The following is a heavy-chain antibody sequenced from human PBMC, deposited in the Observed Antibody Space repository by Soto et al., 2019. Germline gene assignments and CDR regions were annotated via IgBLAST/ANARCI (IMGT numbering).Heavy chain of an antibody. V-gene: IGHV4-34*01. CDR3: AREAAKGSSNLDWFDP. Sequence: PSETLSLTCAVYGGSFSGYYWSWIRQPPGKGLEWIGEINGSGSTNHNPSSKSRVTMSVDTSRNQFSLKLSSVTAADTAIYYCAREAAKGSSNLDWFDPWGQGTLVTVSS. CDR2: INGSGST. D-gene: IGHD6-13*01. CDR1: GGSFSGYY. J-gene: IGHJ5*02.